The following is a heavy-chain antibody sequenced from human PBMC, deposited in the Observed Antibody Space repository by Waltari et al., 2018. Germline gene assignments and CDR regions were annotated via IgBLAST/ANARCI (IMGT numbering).Heavy chain of an antibody. CDR3: AKEGVYDYVWGSYRSMPYYFDY. CDR1: GFTFSSYA. D-gene: IGHD3-16*02. CDR2: ISGSGGST. V-gene: IGHV3-23*04. J-gene: IGHJ4*02. Sequence: EVQLVESGGGLVQPGGSLRLSCAASGFTFSSYAMSWVRQAPGKGLEWVSAISGSGGSTYYADSVKGRFTSSRDNSKNTLYLQMNSLRAEDTAVYYCAKEGVYDYVWGSYRSMPYYFDYWGQGTLVTVSS.